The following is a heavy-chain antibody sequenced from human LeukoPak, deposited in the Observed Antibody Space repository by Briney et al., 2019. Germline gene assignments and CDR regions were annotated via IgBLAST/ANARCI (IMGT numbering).Heavy chain of an antibody. Sequence: SQTLSLTCDISGDGFSSNSAAWTWLRQSPSRVLEWLGRTSYRSKWYYDYAEAVKSQITINADTSTTQFSLQLNSVTPDDTAVYYCARDGGWRLDYWGQGTLVTVSS. CDR2: TSYRSKWYY. D-gene: IGHD3-16*01. CDR3: ARDGGWRLDY. J-gene: IGHJ4*02. V-gene: IGHV6-1*01. CDR1: GDGFSSNSAA.